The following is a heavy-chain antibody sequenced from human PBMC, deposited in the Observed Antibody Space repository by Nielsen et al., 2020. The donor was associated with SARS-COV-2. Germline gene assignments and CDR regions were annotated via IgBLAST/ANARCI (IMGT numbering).Heavy chain of an antibody. CDR2: IMPMLGAA. J-gene: IGHJ6*02. D-gene: IGHD5-12*01. Sequence: SVKVSCKASGVTFSNYDFIWVRQAPGEGLEWMGGIMPMLGAAHYAPKFQGRVTITADKSTTTAYMELSSLRSEDTAVYYCAGELGIVATIPLLWDYGMDVWGQGTTVTVSS. V-gene: IGHV1-69*06. CDR1: GVTFSNYD. CDR3: AGELGIVATIPLLWDYGMDV.